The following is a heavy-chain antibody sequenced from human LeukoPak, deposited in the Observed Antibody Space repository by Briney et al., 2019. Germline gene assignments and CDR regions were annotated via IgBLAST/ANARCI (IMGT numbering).Heavy chain of an antibody. CDR2: IYTSGST. Sequence: PSETLSLTCTVSGGSISSYYWSWIRRPPGKGLERIGYIYTSGSTNYNPSLKSRVTISVDTPKNQFSLKLSSVTAADTAVYYCARHYCSSTSCYIDYWGQGTLVTVSS. CDR1: GGSISSYY. J-gene: IGHJ4*02. CDR3: ARHYCSSTSCYIDY. D-gene: IGHD2-2*01. V-gene: IGHV4-4*09.